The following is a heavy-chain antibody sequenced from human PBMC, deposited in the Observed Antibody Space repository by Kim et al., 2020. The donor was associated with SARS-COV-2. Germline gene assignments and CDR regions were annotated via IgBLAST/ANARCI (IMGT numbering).Heavy chain of an antibody. CDR3: AKGALWFGELSYYFDY. V-gene: IGHV3-23*01. J-gene: IGHJ4*02. Sequence: GKGRFTISRDKSKNTLYLQMNSLRAEDTAVYYCAKGALWFGELSYYFDYWGQGTLVTVSS. D-gene: IGHD3-10*01.